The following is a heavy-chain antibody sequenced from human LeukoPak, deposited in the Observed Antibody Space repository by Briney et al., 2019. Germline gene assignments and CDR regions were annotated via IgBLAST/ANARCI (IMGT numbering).Heavy chain of an antibody. Sequence: PSETLSLTCTVSGVSISSSNSYWGWIRQPPGKGLEWIGSIHYSGNTYYNASLKSQVSISIDTSKNRFSLKLSSVTAADTAVYYCARHPIPIWFGELLGLFDYWGQGTLVTVSS. CDR1: GVSISSSNSY. CDR3: ARHPIPIWFGELLGLFDY. CDR2: IHYSGNT. V-gene: IGHV4-39*01. D-gene: IGHD3-10*01. J-gene: IGHJ4*02.